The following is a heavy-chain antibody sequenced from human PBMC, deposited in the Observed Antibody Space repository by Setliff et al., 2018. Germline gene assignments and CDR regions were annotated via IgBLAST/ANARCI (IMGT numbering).Heavy chain of an antibody. J-gene: IGHJ6*02. V-gene: IGHV1-69*06. CDR2: IIPVFGTA. Sequence: SVKVSCKASGGNFKNYPISWVRQAPGQGLEWMGRIIPVFGTAHYAQKFQDRVTITADKSTSTVYMELNSLISEDTAVYLCARDSVTLGQLERRGGLRYYDMDVWGQGTTVTVSS. D-gene: IGHD1-1*01. CDR3: ARDSVTLGQLERRGGLRYYDMDV. CDR1: GGNFKNYP.